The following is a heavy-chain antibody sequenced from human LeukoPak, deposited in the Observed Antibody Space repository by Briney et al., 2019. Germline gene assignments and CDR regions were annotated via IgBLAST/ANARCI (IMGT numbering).Heavy chain of an antibody. CDR3: ARGQGLLQRYYFDY. D-gene: IGHD2-15*01. CDR2: ISGSGGST. J-gene: IGHJ4*02. Sequence: GGSLRLSCAASGFTFSSYAMSWVRQAPGKGLEWVSAISGSGGSTYYADSVKGRFTISRDNAENSLFLQMNSLRAEDTAVYYCARGQGLLQRYYFDYWGQGTLVTVSS. CDR1: GFTFSSYA. V-gene: IGHV3-23*01.